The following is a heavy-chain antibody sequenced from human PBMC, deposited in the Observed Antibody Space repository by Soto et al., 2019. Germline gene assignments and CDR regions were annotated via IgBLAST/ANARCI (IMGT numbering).Heavy chain of an antibody. Sequence: LRLSCAASGFTFSDYYMSWIRQAPGKGLEWVSYISSSGSTIYYADSVKGRFTISRDNAKNSLYLQMNSLRAEDTAVYFCARDSYGYFMFPDFWGQGILVTVSS. D-gene: IGHD5-18*01. CDR2: ISSSGSTI. CDR1: GFTFSDYY. J-gene: IGHJ4*02. V-gene: IGHV3-11*01. CDR3: ARDSYGYFMFPDF.